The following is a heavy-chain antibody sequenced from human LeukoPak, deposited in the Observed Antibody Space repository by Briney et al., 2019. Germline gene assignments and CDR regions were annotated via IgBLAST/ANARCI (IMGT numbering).Heavy chain of an antibody. V-gene: IGHV1-46*01. CDR2: INPSGGST. J-gene: IGHJ5*02. CDR1: GYTFTSYY. Sequence: ASVKVSCKASGYTFTSYYMHWVRQAPGQGLEWMGIINPSGGSTSYAQKFQGRVTMTRDTSISTAYMELSRLRSDDTAVYYCARGETTVTTPYNWFDPWGQGTLVTVSS. D-gene: IGHD4-17*01. CDR3: ARGETTVTTPYNWFDP.